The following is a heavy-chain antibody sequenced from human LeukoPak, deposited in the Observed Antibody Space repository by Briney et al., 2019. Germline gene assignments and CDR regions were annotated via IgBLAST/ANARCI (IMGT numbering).Heavy chain of an antibody. V-gene: IGHV1-18*01. Sequence: ASVKVSCKASGYTFTSYGISWVRQAPGQGLEWMGWISAYNGNTNYAQKLQGRVTMTTDTSTSTAYMELRSLRSDDTAVYYCARVPTYSGYDYTIDYWGQGTLVTVSS. J-gene: IGHJ4*02. CDR2: ISAYNGNT. CDR1: GYTFTSYG. CDR3: ARVPTYSGYDYTIDY. D-gene: IGHD5-12*01.